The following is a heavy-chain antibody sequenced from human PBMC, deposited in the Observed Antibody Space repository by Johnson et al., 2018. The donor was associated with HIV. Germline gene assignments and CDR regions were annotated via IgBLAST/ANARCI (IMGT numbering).Heavy chain of an antibody. J-gene: IGHJ3*02. CDR3: ARDYRGLTGSSSPAYAFDI. V-gene: IGHV3-13*01. CDR2: IGTAGDT. D-gene: IGHD1-20*01. Sequence: RSNYMSWVRQAPGKGLEWVSAIGTAGDTYYPGSVKGRFTISRENAKNSLYLQMNSLRAGDTAVYYCARDYRGLTGSSSPAYAFDIWGQGTMVTVSS. CDR1: RSNY.